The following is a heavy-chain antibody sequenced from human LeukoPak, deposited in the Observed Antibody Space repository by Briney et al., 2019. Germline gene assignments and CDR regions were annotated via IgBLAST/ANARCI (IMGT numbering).Heavy chain of an antibody. D-gene: IGHD3-10*01. CDR3: ARYDLLIKGSWRNYYIDY. CDR2: IKQDGSEK. V-gene: IGHV3-7*01. J-gene: IGHJ4*02. Sequence: QPGGSLRLSCAASGFTFSNYWMNWVRQAPGKGLEWVANIKQDGSEKYYVDSVKGRFTISRDNAKNSLYLQMNSLRVEDTAVYYCARYDLLIKGSWRNYYIDYWGQGTLVTVSS. CDR1: GFTFSNYW.